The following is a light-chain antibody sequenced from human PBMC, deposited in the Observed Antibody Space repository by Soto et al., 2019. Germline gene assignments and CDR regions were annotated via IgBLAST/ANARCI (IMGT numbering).Light chain of an antibody. CDR2: RNN. V-gene: IGLV1-47*01. CDR3: AAWDDSLSGWV. J-gene: IGLJ3*02. Sequence: QSVLTQPPSASGTPGQRVTISCSGSSSNIGSNYVYWHQQLPGTAPKLLIYRNNQRPSGVPDRFSGSKSGTSVSLAISGLRSEDEAEYYCAAWDDSLSGWVFGGGTQLTVL. CDR1: SSNIGSNY.